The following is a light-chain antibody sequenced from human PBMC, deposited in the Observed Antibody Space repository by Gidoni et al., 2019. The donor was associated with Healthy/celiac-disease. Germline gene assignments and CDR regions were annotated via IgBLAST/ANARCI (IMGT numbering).Light chain of an antibody. J-gene: IGKJ4*01. CDR1: QSISSW. V-gene: IGKV1-5*03. CDR2: KAS. CDR3: QQYNSYPLT. Sequence: DIQMTQSPSTLSASVGDRVTITCRASQSISSWLAWYQQKPGKAPKLLIYKASSLESGVPSRFSGSGSGTEFTLTISSLQPDDFAIYYCQQYNSYPLTFXGXTKVEIK.